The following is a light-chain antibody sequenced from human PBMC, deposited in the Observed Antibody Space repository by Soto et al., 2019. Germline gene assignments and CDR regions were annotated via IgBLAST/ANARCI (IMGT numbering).Light chain of an antibody. CDR3: SSYTTSNTRQIV. Sequence: QSVLTQPASVSGSPGQSITISCTGTSSDVGGYNYVSWYQHHPGKAPKLIIYDVTNRPSGVSNPFSGSKSGNTASLTISGLQLEEEADYYCSSYTTSNTRQIVSGTGTRSPS. CDR1: SSDVGGYNY. J-gene: IGLJ1*01. CDR2: DVT. V-gene: IGLV2-14*03.